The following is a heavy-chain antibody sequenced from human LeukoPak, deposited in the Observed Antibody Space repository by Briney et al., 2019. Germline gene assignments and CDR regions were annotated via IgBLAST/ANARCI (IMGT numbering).Heavy chain of an antibody. CDR3: ARTGTMTDAFDI. Sequence: SETLSLTCAVYGGSFSGYYWSWIRQPPGKGLEWIGYIYYSGSTYYNPSLKSRVTISVDTSKNQFSLKLSSVTAADTAVYYCARTGTMTDAFDIWGQGTMVTVSS. CDR1: GGSFSGYY. D-gene: IGHD3-22*01. CDR2: IYYSGST. V-gene: IGHV4-30-4*01. J-gene: IGHJ3*02.